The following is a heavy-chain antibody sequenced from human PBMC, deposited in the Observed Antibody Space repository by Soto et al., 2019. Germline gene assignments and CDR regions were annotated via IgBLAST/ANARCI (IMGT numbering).Heavy chain of an antibody. D-gene: IGHD4-17*01. Sequence: ASVKVSSKASGFTFTSSAVQWVRQARGQRLEWIGWIVVGSGNTNYAQKFQERVTITRDMSTSTAYMELSSLRSEDTAMYYCAAEGGDYGGNWPFWGQGTLVTVSS. V-gene: IGHV1-58*01. CDR3: AAEGGDYGGNWPF. CDR1: GFTFTSSA. J-gene: IGHJ4*02. CDR2: IVVGSGNT.